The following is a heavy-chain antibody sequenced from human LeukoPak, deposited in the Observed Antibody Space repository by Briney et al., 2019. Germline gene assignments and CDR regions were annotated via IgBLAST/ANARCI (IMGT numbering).Heavy chain of an antibody. CDR3: ARTYYYDSSGYPGVFQH. Sequence: PGGSLRLSCAASGFTVSSNYMSWVRQAPGKGLEWVSVIYSGGSTYYADSVKGRFTISRDNSKNTLYLQMNSLRAEDTAVYYCARTYYYDSSGYPGVFQHWGQGTLVTVSS. CDR2: IYSGGST. D-gene: IGHD3-22*01. J-gene: IGHJ1*01. CDR1: GFTVSSNY. V-gene: IGHV3-53*01.